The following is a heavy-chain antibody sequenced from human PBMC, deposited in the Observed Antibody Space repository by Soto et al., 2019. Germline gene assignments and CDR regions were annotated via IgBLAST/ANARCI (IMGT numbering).Heavy chain of an antibody. CDR1: GFTFSSYA. CDR2: ISYDGSNK. V-gene: IGHV3-30*14. CDR3: ARVVDEGLNWVGYYYYGMDV. D-gene: IGHD7-27*01. Sequence: QVQLVESGGGVVQPGRSLRLSCAASGFTFSSYAMHWVRQAPGKGLEWVAVISYDGSNKYYADSVKGRFTISRDNSKNTLYLQMNSLRAEDTAVYYCARVVDEGLNWVGYYYYGMDVWGQGTTVTVSS. J-gene: IGHJ6*02.